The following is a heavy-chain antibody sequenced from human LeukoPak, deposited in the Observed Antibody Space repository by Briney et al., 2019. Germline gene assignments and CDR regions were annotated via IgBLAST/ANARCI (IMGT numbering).Heavy chain of an antibody. CDR3: AGSGSPGHDAFDI. Sequence: VASVKVSCKASGGTFSSYAISWVRQAPGQGLEWMGGIIPIFGTANYAQKFQGRVTITTDESTSTAYMELSSLRSEDTAVYYCAGSGSPGHDAFDIWGQGTMVTVSS. CDR1: GGTFSSYA. J-gene: IGHJ3*02. D-gene: IGHD1-26*01. CDR2: IIPIFGTA. V-gene: IGHV1-69*05.